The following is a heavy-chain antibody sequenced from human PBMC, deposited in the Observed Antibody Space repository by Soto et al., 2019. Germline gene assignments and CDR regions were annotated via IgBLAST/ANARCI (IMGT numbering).Heavy chain of an antibody. CDR2: ISGSGGST. CDR3: AKDSSVAGDYGDAFDI. V-gene: IGHV3-23*01. Sequence: GGSLRLSCAAPGFTFFSYAISWVRPAPGGGLEWVSAISGSGGSTYYADSVKGRFTISRDNSKNTLYLQMNSLRAEDTAVYYCAKDSSVAGDYGDAFDIWGQGTMVTVSS. D-gene: IGHD4-17*01. J-gene: IGHJ3*02. CDR1: GFTFFSYA.